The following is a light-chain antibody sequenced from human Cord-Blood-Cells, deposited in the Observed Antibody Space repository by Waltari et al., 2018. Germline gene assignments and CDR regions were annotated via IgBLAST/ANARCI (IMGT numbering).Light chain of an antibody. CDR2: DVS. CDR1: SSDVGGYNY. CDR3: SSYTSSSPYV. Sequence: QSALTQPASVSGSPGKSITISCTGTSSDVGGYNYVSWYQQHPGKAPKLIIYDVSNRPSGVSNLFSGSKSGNTAPLTISGLHSEDEADYYCSSYTSSSPYVFGTGTKVTVL. J-gene: IGLJ1*01. V-gene: IGLV2-14*03.